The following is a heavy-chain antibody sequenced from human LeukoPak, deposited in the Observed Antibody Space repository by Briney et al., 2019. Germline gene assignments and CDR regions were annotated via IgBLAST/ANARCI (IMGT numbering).Heavy chain of an antibody. CDR1: GGTFSSYA. CDR3: ARRETYYDFWSGSNPAWFDP. V-gene: IGHV1-69*05. D-gene: IGHD3-3*01. CDR2: IIPIFGTA. Sequence: ASVKVSCKASGGTFSSYAISWVRQAPGQGLEWMGGIIPIFGTANYAQKFQGRVTITTDESTSTAYMELSSLRSEDTAVYYCARRETYYDFWSGSNPAWFDPWGQGTLVTASS. J-gene: IGHJ5*02.